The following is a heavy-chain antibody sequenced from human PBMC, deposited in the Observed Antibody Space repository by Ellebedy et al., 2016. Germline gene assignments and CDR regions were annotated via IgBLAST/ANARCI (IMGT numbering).Heavy chain of an antibody. CDR2: LYSGGTI. CDR3: AKGNAIFGPEPLDF. V-gene: IGHV3-66*01. CDR1: GFIVSSNY. D-gene: IGHD1-14*01. Sequence: GGSLRLSCAASGFIVSSNYMSWVRQAPGKGLEWVATLYSGGTILYADSVKGRFTISRDDSNTTLYLKMNSLTAEDTAVYYCAKGNAIFGPEPLDFWGQGTLVTVSS. J-gene: IGHJ4*02.